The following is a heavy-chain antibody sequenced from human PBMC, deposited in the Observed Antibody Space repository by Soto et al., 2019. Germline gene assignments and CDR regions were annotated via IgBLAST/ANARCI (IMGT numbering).Heavy chain of an antibody. V-gene: IGHV3-74*01. D-gene: IGHD1-26*01. CDR2: IHSDGTST. CDR3: ARGDRGAFDL. CDR1: GFTFDYYW. J-gene: IGHJ3*01. Sequence: EVQLVESGGGLVQPGASLRLSCAASGFTFDYYWMHWVRQAPGKGLVWVSRIHSDGTSTTYADSVKGRFTISRDNAKNTLSLQMKSLRAEDTAVYYCARGDRGAFDLWGQGTVVTVSS.